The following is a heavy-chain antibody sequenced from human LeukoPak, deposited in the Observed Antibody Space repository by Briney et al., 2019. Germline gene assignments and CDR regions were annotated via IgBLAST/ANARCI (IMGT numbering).Heavy chain of an antibody. CDR3: ARHGPYSSSWHYYYGMDV. D-gene: IGHD6-13*01. CDR2: IYYSGST. CDR1: GGSISSYY. Sequence: SETLSLTCTVSGGSISSYYWSWIRQPPGKGLEWIGYIYYSGSTNYNPSLKSRVTISVDTSKNQFSLKLSSVTAADTAVYYCARHGPYSSSWHYYYGMDVWGQGTTVTVSS. J-gene: IGHJ6*02. V-gene: IGHV4-59*08.